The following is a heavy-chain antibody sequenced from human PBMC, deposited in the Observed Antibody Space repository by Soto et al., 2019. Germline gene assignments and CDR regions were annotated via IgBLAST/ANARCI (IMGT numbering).Heavy chain of an antibody. CDR1: GYTFTSYG. D-gene: IGHD3-16*01. CDR3: TKEITFGSRSTCPGHYYYYMDV. J-gene: IGHJ6*03. V-gene: IGHV1-18*01. CDR2: ISAYNGNT. Sequence: ASAKVSCRASGYTFTSYGISWVRQAPGQRLEWMGWISAYNGNTNYAQKLQGRVSMTADTSTSTAYMELRSLRAEDTAVYYCTKEITFGSRSTCPGHYYYYMDVWGKGTMVTVSS.